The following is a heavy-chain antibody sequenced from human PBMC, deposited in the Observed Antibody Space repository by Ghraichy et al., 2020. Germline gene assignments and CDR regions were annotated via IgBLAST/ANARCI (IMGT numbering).Heavy chain of an antibody. Sequence: SVKVSCKASGGTFSSYAISWVRQAPGQGLEWMGGIIPIFGTANYAQKFQGRVTITADKSTSTAYMELSSLRSEDTAVYYCARTEYYYDSSGYPYNWFDPWGQGTLVTVSS. CDR1: GGTFSSYA. D-gene: IGHD3-22*01. J-gene: IGHJ5*02. CDR2: IIPIFGTA. V-gene: IGHV1-69*06. CDR3: ARTEYYYDSSGYPYNWFDP.